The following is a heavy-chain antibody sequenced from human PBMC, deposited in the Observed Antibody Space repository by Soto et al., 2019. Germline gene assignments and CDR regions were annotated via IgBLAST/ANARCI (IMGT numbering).Heavy chain of an antibody. D-gene: IGHD6-6*01. CDR2: IYYSGST. CDR1: GGSISSSSYY. CDR3: ARHCDKGWYSSSSVGEYFDY. J-gene: IGHJ4*02. Sequence: SETLSLTCTVSGGSISSSSYYWGWIRQPPGKGLEWIGSIYYSGSTYYNPSLKSRVTISVDTSKNQFSLKLSSVTAADTAVYYCARHCDKGWYSSSSVGEYFDYWGQGTLVTVSS. V-gene: IGHV4-39*01.